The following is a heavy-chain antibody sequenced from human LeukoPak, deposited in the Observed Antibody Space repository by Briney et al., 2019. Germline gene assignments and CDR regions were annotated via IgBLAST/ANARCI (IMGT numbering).Heavy chain of an antibody. CDR3: AREEVSCDGDCYSDDDFDI. CDR1: GYTFTSFA. D-gene: IGHD2-21*02. Sequence: ASVKVSYKASGYTFTSFAISWVRQAPGQGLEWMGWISAYNGNTNYAQKLQGRVTMTTDTSTSTAYMELRSLRSDDTAVYYCAREEVSCDGDCYSDDDFDIWGQGTMVTVSS. J-gene: IGHJ3*02. V-gene: IGHV1-18*01. CDR2: ISAYNGNT.